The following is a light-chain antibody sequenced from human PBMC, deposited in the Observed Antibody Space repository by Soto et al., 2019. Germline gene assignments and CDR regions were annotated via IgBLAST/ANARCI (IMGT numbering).Light chain of an antibody. CDR3: QQYGSSPT. CDR2: GAS. J-gene: IGKJ5*01. V-gene: IGKV3-20*01. Sequence: EIVMTQSPDPLSVSPGERATLFCRASQSVSSTVAWYQQRPGQAPRLLIYGASTRATGIPARFSGSGSGTDFTLTISRLDPEDFAVYYCQQYGSSPTFGQGTRLEIK. CDR1: QSVSST.